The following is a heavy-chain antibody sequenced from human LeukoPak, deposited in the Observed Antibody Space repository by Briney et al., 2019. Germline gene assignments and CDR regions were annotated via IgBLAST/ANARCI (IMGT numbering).Heavy chain of an antibody. V-gene: IGHV3-30-3*01. CDR1: GFTFSSYT. Sequence: GRSLRLSCAASGFTFSSYTLHWARQAPGKGLEWVAVITYDGNNKYYADSVKGRFTISRDNTKNSLYLQMNSLRAEDTAVFYCARDQYDTWSRRGNFDSWGQGTLVIVSS. CDR2: ITYDGNNK. J-gene: IGHJ4*02. D-gene: IGHD3-3*01. CDR3: ARDQYDTWSRRGNFDS.